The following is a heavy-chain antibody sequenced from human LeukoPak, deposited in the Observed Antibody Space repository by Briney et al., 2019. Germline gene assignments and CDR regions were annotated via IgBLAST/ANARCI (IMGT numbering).Heavy chain of an antibody. J-gene: IGHJ6*03. CDR1: GGSISSSSYY. CDR2: IYYSGST. CDR3: ARDLPDSSGWYGYYYYMDV. D-gene: IGHD6-19*01. Sequence: SETLSLTCTVSGGSISSSSYYWGWIRQPPGKGLEWIGSIYYSGSTYYNPSLKSRVTISVDTSKNQFSLKLSSVTAADTAVYYCARDLPDSSGWYGYYYYMDVWGKGTTVTVSS. V-gene: IGHV4-39*07.